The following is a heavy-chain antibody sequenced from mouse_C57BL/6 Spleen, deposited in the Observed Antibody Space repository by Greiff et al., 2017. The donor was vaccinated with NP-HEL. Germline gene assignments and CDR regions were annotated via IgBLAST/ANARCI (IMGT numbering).Heavy chain of an antibody. CDR1: GFTFSSYA. CDR3: ARALYDGYYFDY. CDR2: ISDGGSYT. Sequence: EVKVVESGGGLVKPGGSLKLSCAASGFTFSSYAMSWVRQTPEKRLEWVATISDGGSYTYYPDNVKGRFTISRDNAKNNLYLQRSHLKSEDTAMYYCARALYDGYYFDYWGQGTTLTVSS. D-gene: IGHD2-3*01. J-gene: IGHJ2*01. V-gene: IGHV5-4*03.